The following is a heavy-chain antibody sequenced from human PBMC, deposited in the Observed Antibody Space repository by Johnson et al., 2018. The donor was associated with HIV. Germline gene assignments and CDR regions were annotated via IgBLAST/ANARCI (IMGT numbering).Heavy chain of an antibody. CDR2: ISSSGTT. CDR1: GFIFSDYY. J-gene: IGHJ3*02. Sequence: QVQLVESGGGLVKPGGSLRLSCAASGFIFSDYYMSWIRQAPGKGLEWVSYISSSGTTYYADSLQGRFTISRDNAKNSLYLQMNYLRVEDTAVYYCVRGSRYTHDNDDVYLLQAFDIWGQGTMVTVSS. V-gene: IGHV3-11*04. D-gene: IGHD3-16*01. CDR3: VRGSRYTHDNDDVYLLQAFDI.